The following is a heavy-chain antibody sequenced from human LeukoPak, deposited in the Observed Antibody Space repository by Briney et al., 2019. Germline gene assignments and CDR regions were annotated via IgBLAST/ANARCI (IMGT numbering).Heavy chain of an antibody. Sequence: PSETLSLTCTVSGGSISSYYWSWIRQPPGKGLEWIGYIYGSGSPNYNPSLKTRVTISVDTSKNQFSLKLSSVTAADTAVYYCARRGAVAGGGVDWGQGTLVTVSS. D-gene: IGHD6-19*01. CDR2: IYGSGSP. J-gene: IGHJ4*02. CDR3: ARRGAVAGGGVD. CDR1: GGSISSYY. V-gene: IGHV4-59*08.